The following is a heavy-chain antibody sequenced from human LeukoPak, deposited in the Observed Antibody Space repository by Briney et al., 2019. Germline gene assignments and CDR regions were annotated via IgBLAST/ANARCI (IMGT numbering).Heavy chain of an antibody. CDR1: GYTFTGYY. J-gene: IGHJ4*02. CDR2: INPNSGGT. D-gene: IGHD3-9*01. Sequence: ASVKVSCKASGYTFTGYYMHWVRQAPGQGLEWMGRINPNSGGTNYAQKFQGRVTMTRDTSISTAYMELSRLRSDDTAVYYCARWYYDILTGYYHFGYWGQGTLVTVSS. V-gene: IGHV1-2*06. CDR3: ARWYYDILTGYYHFGY.